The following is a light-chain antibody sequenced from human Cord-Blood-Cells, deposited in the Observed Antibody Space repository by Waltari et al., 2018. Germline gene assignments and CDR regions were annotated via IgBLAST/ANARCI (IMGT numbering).Light chain of an antibody. CDR2: DVS. CDR1: SSDVGGYNY. Sequence: QSALTQPASVSGSPGQSITISCTGTSSDVGGYNYVSWYQQHPGKAPKLMIYDVSNRPSGVSNRVSGSKPGNTASLTISGLQAEDEADYYCSSYTSSSTRVFGGGTKLTVL. J-gene: IGLJ3*02. V-gene: IGLV2-14*01. CDR3: SSYTSSSTRV.